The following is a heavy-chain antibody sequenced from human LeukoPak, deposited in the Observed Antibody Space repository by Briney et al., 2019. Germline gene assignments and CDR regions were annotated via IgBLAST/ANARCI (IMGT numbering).Heavy chain of an antibody. CDR3: ASGWNPLGGFDY. CDR2: INAGNGNT. V-gene: IGHV1-3*03. Sequence: GASVKVSCKASGYTFTSYAMHWVRQAPGQRLEWMGWINAGNGNTKYSQEFQGRVTITRDTSASTAYMELSSLRSEDMAVYYCASGWNPLGGFDYWGQGTLVTVSS. CDR1: GYTFTSYA. J-gene: IGHJ4*02. D-gene: IGHD1-1*01.